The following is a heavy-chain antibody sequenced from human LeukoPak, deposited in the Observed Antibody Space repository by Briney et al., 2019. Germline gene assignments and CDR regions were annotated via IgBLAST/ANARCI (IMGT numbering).Heavy chain of an antibody. CDR1: GGSISSSDYY. V-gene: IGHV4-39*07. J-gene: IGHJ6*03. CDR3: ARDRRAYHYYFMDV. Sequence: TSSETLSLTCTVSGGSISSSDYYWGWIRQPPGKGLEWIGSVYYSGSTYYNPSLKSRVTIAAETSKNQTSLKLTSVTPADTAVYYCARDRRAYHYYFMDVWGKGTTVTVSS. CDR2: VYYSGST.